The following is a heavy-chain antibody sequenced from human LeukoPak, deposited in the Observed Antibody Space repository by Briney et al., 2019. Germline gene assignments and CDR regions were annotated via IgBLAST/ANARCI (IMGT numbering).Heavy chain of an antibody. V-gene: IGHV3-21*01. Sequence: GGSLRLSCAASGFTFSSYSMSWVRQAPGKGLEWVSSISSSSSYIYYADSVKGRFTISRDNAKNSLYLQMNSLRAEDTAVYYCSRANDNYYYYYMDVWGKGTTVTISS. J-gene: IGHJ6*03. CDR1: GFTFSSYS. D-gene: IGHD3-9*01. CDR2: ISSSSSYI. CDR3: SRANDNYYYYYMDV.